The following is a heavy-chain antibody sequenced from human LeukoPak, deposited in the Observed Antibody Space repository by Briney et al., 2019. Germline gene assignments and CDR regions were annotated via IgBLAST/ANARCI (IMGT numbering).Heavy chain of an antibody. CDR3: AREATAPRPFSTDYYYYMDV. D-gene: IGHD6-6*01. J-gene: IGHJ6*03. V-gene: IGHV3-66*02. CDR1: GITVSRNH. Sequence: GGSLRLSCAASGITVSRNHMSWVRQAPGKGLEWVSGIYSGGSTFDADSVKGRFTSSRDTSKNTFYLQMNSLRVEDTAVYYCAREATAPRPFSTDYYYYMDVWGKGTMVTVSS. CDR2: IYSGGST.